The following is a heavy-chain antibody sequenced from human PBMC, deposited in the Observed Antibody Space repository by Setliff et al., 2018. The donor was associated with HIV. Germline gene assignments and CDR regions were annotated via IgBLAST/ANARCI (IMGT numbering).Heavy chain of an antibody. CDR2: INPSGGST. CDR3: AREHSTTWPYFDF. Sequence: ASVKVSCKASGYTFTTYDITWVRQAPGQGLEWMGIINPSGGSTSYAQKFQGRVTMTRDTSTSTAYMELRSLRSDDTAVYFCAREHSTTWPYFDFWGQGTLVTVSS. V-gene: IGHV1-46*01. CDR1: GYTFTTYD. D-gene: IGHD6-13*01. J-gene: IGHJ4*02.